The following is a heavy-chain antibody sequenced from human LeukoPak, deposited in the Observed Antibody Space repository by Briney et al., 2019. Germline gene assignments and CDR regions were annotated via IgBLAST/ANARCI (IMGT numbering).Heavy chain of an antibody. CDR2: ISTAGDT. V-gene: IGHV3-13*01. CDR1: GFTFSSYD. Sequence: GGSLRLSCAASGFTFSSYDMHWVRQATGKGLEWVSAISTAGDTYYTGSVKARFTISRENAKNSLYLQMNSLSAGDTAVYYCARVQGLDFRWYFDLWGRGTLVTVSS. J-gene: IGHJ2*01. CDR3: ARVQGLDFRWYFDL.